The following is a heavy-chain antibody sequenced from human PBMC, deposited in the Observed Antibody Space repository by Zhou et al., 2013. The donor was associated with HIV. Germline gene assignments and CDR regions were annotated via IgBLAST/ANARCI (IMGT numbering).Heavy chain of an antibody. Sequence: QVQLVQSGAEVKKPGSSVKVSCKASGGTFSSSAINWVRRAPGQGLEWMGRIIPILNLTNYAQKFQGRLSITADKSTSTVYMDLSSLRSDDTAVYYCARVRDGYNSGEYYFDYWGQGTLVTVAS. V-gene: IGHV1-69*04. CDR3: ARVRDGYNSGEYYFDY. CDR2: IIPILNLT. D-gene: IGHD5-12*01. J-gene: IGHJ4*02. CDR1: GGTFSSSA.